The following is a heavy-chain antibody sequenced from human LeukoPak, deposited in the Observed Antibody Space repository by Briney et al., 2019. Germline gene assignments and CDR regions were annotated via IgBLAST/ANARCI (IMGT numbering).Heavy chain of an antibody. V-gene: IGHV3-7*03. D-gene: IGHD3-10*01. Sequence: GGSLRLSCAASGFTLSSYWMSWVRQAPGKGLEWVANIKQDGSEKYYVDSVKGRFTISRDNAKNSLYLQMNSLRAEDTAVYYCARDMYYGSGSYKYWGQGTLVTVSS. CDR1: GFTLSSYW. CDR2: IKQDGSEK. J-gene: IGHJ4*02. CDR3: ARDMYYGSGSYKY.